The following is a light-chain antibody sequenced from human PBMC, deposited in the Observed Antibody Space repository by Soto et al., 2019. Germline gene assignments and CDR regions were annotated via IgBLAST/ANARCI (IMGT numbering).Light chain of an antibody. V-gene: IGKV3-11*01. Sequence: EIVLTQSPDTLSVSPGERATLSFRASQSISGYLAWYQHRPGQAPRLLIYNTSNRATGIPARFSGGGSGTDFTLTISSLEPEDFAVYYCQQRSIPITFGQGTRLEI. J-gene: IGKJ5*01. CDR1: QSISGY. CDR2: NTS. CDR3: QQRSIPIT.